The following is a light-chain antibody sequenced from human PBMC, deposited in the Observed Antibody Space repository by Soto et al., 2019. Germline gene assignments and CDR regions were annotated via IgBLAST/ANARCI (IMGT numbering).Light chain of an antibody. CDR3: QQSSSTPLT. V-gene: IGKV1-39*01. Sequence: DIQMTQSPSSLSASVGDRVTITCRASQSISSYLNWYQHKPGKAPKLLIYAASSLQSGVPSRFSGSGSGTEFTLTISSLQPEDFAAYYCQQSSSTPLTFGGGTKVEIK. CDR1: QSISSY. CDR2: AAS. J-gene: IGKJ4*01.